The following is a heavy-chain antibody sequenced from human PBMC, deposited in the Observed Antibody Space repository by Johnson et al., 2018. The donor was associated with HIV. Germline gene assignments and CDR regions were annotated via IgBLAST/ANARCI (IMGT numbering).Heavy chain of an antibody. D-gene: IGHD1-26*01. CDR1: GFTFDDYG. CDR3: ARGEWELNAGHGFDI. J-gene: IGHJ3*02. V-gene: IGHV3-20*04. CDR2: INWNGGST. Sequence: VQLVESGGGLVKPGESLRLSCAASGFTFDDYGMSWVRQVPGKGLEWVSGINWNGGSTGYADSVKGRFNISRDNAKNSLYLQMNSLRAEDTAFYYCARGEWELNAGHGFDIWGQGTMVTVSS.